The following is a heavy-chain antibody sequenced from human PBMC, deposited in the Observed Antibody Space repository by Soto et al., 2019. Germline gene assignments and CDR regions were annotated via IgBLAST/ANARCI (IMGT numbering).Heavy chain of an antibody. V-gene: IGHV3-7*01. D-gene: IGHD3-22*01. CDR3: ARLRYYDSSGSLLGFDP. J-gene: IGHJ5*02. CDR2: IKQDGSEK. Sequence: GGSLRLSCAASGFTFSSYGMHWVRQAPGKGLEWVANIKQDGSEKYCVDSVKGRFTFSRDNAKNSLYLQMNNLRAEDTAVYYCARLRYYDSSGSLLGFDPWGQGTLVTVSS. CDR1: GFTFSSYG.